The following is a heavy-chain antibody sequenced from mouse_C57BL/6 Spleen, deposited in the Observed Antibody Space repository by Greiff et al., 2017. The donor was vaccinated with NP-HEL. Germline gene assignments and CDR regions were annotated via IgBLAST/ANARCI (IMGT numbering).Heavy chain of an antibody. Sequence: VQLQQSGAELVKPGASVKLSCTASGFNIKDYYMHWVKQRTEQGLDWIGRIDPEDGETKYAPKFQGKATITADTSSNPAYLQLSSLTSEDTAVYYCALSDGSSYWYFDVWGTGTTVTVSS. CDR2: IDPEDGET. CDR3: ALSDGSSYWYFDV. CDR1: GFNIKDYY. D-gene: IGHD1-1*01. V-gene: IGHV14-2*01. J-gene: IGHJ1*03.